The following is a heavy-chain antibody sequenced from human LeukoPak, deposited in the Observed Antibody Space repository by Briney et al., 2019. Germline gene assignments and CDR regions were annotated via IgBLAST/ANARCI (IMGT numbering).Heavy chain of an antibody. CDR3: ARDSPPGGYDFWSGYYNWFDP. CDR1: GYTFTGYY. J-gene: IGHJ5*02. Sequence: GASVKVSCKASGYTFTGYYMHWVRQAPGQGLEWMGWISAYNGNTNYAQKLQGRVTMTTDTSTSTAYMELRSLRSDDTAVYYCARDSPPGGYDFWSGYYNWFDPWGQGTLVTVSS. V-gene: IGHV1-18*04. D-gene: IGHD3-3*01. CDR2: ISAYNGNT.